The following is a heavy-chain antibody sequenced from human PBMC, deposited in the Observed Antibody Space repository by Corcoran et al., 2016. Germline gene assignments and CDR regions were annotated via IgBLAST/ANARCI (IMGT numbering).Heavy chain of an antibody. J-gene: IGHJ6*02. CDR2: MNPNSGNT. Sequence: QVQLVQSGAEVKKPGASVKVSCKASGHTFTSYDINWVRQATGQGLEWMGWMNPNSGNTGYAQKFQGRVTMTRNTSISTAYMELSSLRSEDTAVYYLARLGRGLGYCSGGSCSYYGMDVWGQGTTVTVSS. CDR1: GHTFTSYD. D-gene: IGHD2-15*01. V-gene: IGHV1-8*01. CDR3: ARLGRGLGYCSGGSCSYYGMDV.